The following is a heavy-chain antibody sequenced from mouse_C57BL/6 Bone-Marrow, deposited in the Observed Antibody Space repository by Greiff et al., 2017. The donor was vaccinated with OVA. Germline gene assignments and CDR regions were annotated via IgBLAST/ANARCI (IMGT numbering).Heavy chain of an antibody. D-gene: IGHD1-1*01. CDR2: IDPENGDT. Sequence: VQLKESGAELVRPGASVKLSCTASGFNIKDDYMHWVKQRPEQGLEWIGWIDPENGDTEYASKFQGKATITADTSSNTAYLQLSSLTSEDTAVYYCTPTRITTVVDYYAMDYWGQGTSVTVSS. J-gene: IGHJ4*01. V-gene: IGHV14-4*01. CDR3: TPTRITTVVDYYAMDY. CDR1: GFNIKDDY.